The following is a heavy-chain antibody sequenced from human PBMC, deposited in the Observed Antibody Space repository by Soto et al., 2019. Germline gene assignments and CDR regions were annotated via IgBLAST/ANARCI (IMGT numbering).Heavy chain of an antibody. Sequence: SETLSLTCTVSGDSISSADYYWSWIRQTPGKGLEWIGHIFYSGTTYYNPSLKSRLTISVDTSKNQFSLKLSSVTAADTAVYYCARGTRYYGMDVWGQGTTVTVSS. J-gene: IGHJ6*02. V-gene: IGHV4-30-4*01. D-gene: IGHD6-6*01. CDR2: IFYSGTT. CDR1: GDSISSADYY. CDR3: ARGTRYYGMDV.